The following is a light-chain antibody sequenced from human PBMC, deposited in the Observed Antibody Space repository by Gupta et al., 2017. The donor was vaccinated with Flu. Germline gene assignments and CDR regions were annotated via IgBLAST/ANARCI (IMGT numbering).Light chain of an antibody. J-gene: IGLJ2*01. CDR3: TSYTSGSNLVA. CDR1: SSDVGGYNY. CDR2: DVS. V-gene: IGLV2-14*03. Sequence: ITIPCTGTSSDVGGYNYVSWYQQHPGKAPKLMIYDVSNRPSGVSQRFSGSKSGNTASLTISGLQAEDEADYYCTSYTSGSNLVAFGGGTRLTVL.